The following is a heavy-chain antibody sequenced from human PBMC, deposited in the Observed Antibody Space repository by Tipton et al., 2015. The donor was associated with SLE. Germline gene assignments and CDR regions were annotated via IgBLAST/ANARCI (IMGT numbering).Heavy chain of an antibody. V-gene: IGHV5-51*03. CDR3: ARARDFDY. J-gene: IGHJ4*02. CDR2: IFPGDSDT. Sequence: VQLVQSGSEVKKPGESLKISCKASGYSFTSYWIGWVRQMPGKGLEWMGTIFPGDSDTGYSPSFQGQVTISADKSVNTAYLQWTSLKASDTGIYYCARARDFDYWGQGTLVTVSS. CDR1: GYSFTSYW.